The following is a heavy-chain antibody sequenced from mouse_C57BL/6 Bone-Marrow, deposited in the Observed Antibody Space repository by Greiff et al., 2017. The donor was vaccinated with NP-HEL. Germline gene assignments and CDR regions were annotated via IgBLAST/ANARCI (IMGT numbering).Heavy chain of an antibody. V-gene: IGHV1-85*01. CDR3: ARSTIATVPHFAY. D-gene: IGHD1-1*01. CDR2: IYPRDGST. Sequence: QVQLQQSGPELVKPGASVTLSCKASGYTFTSYDINWVKQRPGQGLEWIGWIYPRDGSTKYNEKFKGKATLTVDTSSSTAYMELHSLTSEDSAVYFCARSTIATVPHFAYWGQGTTLTVSS. CDR1: GYTFTSYD. J-gene: IGHJ2*01.